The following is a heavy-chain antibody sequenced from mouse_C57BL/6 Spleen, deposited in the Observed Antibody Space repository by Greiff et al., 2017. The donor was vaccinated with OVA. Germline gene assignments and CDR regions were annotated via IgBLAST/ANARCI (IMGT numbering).Heavy chain of an antibody. Sequence: VQLQQSGAELVRPGASVKLSCKASGYTFTDYYINWVKQRPGQGLEWIARIYPGSGNTYYNEKFKGKATLTAEKSSSTAYMQLSSLTSEDSAVYFCARDDYDEGDYWGQGTSVTVSS. CDR3: ARDDYDEGDY. D-gene: IGHD2-4*01. J-gene: IGHJ4*01. V-gene: IGHV1-76*01. CDR2: IYPGSGNT. CDR1: GYTFTDYY.